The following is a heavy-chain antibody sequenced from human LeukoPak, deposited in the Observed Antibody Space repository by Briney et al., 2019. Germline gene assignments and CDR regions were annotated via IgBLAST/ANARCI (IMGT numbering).Heavy chain of an antibody. CDR3: ARGGKSGYYYAY. J-gene: IGHJ4*02. D-gene: IGHD3-22*01. CDR2: IYSGGST. Sequence: GGSLRLSCAASGFTVRSNYMSWVRQAPGKGLEWVSVIYSGGSTYYADSVKGRFTISRDNSKNMLYLQMNSLRAEDTAVYYCARGGKSGYYYAYWGQGTLVTVSS. CDR1: GFTVRSNY. V-gene: IGHV3-53*01.